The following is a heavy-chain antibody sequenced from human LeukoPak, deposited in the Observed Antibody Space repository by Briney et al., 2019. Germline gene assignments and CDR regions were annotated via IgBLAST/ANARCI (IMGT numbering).Heavy chain of an antibody. V-gene: IGHV3-23*01. J-gene: IGHJ4*02. Sequence: GGSLRLSCAASEITFSSYGMSWVRQAPGKGLEWVSSISSTGGTTYYADSVKGRFTISRDNSKNTLYLQMNSLRAEDTAVYYCAKPKYYDSSGYYYPFDYWGQGTLVTVSS. CDR1: EITFSSYG. CDR2: ISSTGGTT. CDR3: AKPKYYDSSGYYYPFDY. D-gene: IGHD3-22*01.